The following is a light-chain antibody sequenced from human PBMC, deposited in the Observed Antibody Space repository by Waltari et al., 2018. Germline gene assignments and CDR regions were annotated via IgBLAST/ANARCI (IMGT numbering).Light chain of an antibody. CDR1: NLGGKS. CDR3: QVWDSDSDRHVL. Sequence: LTQPPSVTVAPGQTARITCGGKNLGGKSVHWYQQKPGQAPVLVVYDDSDRPSGITHRCSGVNSGDAATLIISRVEAGDEADFYCQVWDSDSDRHVLFGGGTKLTVL. CDR2: DDS. J-gene: IGLJ2*01. V-gene: IGLV3-21*02.